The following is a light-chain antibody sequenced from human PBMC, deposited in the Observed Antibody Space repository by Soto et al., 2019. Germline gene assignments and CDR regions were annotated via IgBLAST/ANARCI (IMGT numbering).Light chain of an antibody. CDR1: QSISRL. V-gene: IGKV1-5*01. Sequence: IQMTQAPSTLSASVGDRVTITFRASQSISRLLAWYQQKPGKAPKLLIYDASTLESGVPSRFSGSGSGTDFTLTISSLQPDDFATYYCQQYSSYWTFGQGTKVDIK. CDR3: QQYSSYWT. CDR2: DAS. J-gene: IGKJ1*01.